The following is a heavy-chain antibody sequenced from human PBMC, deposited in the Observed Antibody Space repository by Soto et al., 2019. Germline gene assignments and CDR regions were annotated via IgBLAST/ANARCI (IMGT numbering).Heavy chain of an antibody. V-gene: IGHV1-3*01. D-gene: IGHD2-2*01. CDR1: GYTFTSYA. CDR2: INAGNGNT. Sequence: ASVKVSCKASGYTFTSYAMHWVRQAPGQRLEWMGWINAGNGNTKYSQKFQGRVTITRDTSASTAYMELSSLRSEDTAVYYCARDLQPIVHCSSTTCYLDWFDTWCQGTRVTVSS. J-gene: IGHJ5*02. CDR3: ARDLQPIVHCSSTTCYLDWFDT.